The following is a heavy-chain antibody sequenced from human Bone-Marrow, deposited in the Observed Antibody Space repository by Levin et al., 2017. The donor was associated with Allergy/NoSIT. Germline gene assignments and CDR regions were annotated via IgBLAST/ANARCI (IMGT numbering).Heavy chain of an antibody. Sequence: PGGSLRLSCAASGFTFSTFAMGWVRQAPGTGLEWVSAITGSGYTTLYADPVKGRFTISRDNSKSTLYLQMDSLRAEDTAVYYCAKYYAWDYYYDLGNGMDVWGQGTTVTVSS. V-gene: IGHV3-23*01. CDR1: GFTFSTFA. J-gene: IGHJ6*02. CDR2: ITGSGYTT. CDR3: AKYYAWDYYYDLGNGMDV. D-gene: IGHD3-10*01.